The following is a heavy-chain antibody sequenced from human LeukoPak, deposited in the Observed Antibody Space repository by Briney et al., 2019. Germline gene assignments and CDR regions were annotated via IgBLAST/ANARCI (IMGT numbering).Heavy chain of an antibody. V-gene: IGHV3-48*03. CDR1: GFTFSSYE. D-gene: IGHD6-13*01. CDR3: ARGGSSWYEYFQH. Sequence: EPGGSLRLSCAASGFTFSSYEMNWVRQAPGKGLEWVSYISSSGSTIYYADSVKGRFTISRDNAKNSLYLQMNGLRAEDTAVYYCARGGSSWYEYFQHWGQGTLVTVSS. CDR2: ISSSGSTI. J-gene: IGHJ1*01.